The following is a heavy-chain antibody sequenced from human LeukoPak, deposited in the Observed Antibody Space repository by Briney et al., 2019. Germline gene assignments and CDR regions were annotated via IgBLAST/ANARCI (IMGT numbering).Heavy chain of an antibody. J-gene: IGHJ4*02. D-gene: IGHD4-17*01. CDR2: IYYSGSP. Sequence: SETLSLTCTVSGGSISSYYWTWIRQPPGKGLEWIGYIYYSGSPNYNPSLKSRVTTSVDTSKNQFSLKLSSVTAADTAVYYCARGGSMTTVTIDYWGQGTLVTVSS. CDR1: GGSISSYY. V-gene: IGHV4-59*12. CDR3: ARGGSMTTVTIDY.